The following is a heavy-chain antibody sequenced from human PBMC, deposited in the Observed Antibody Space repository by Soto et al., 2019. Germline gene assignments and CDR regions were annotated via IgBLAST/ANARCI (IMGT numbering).Heavy chain of an antibody. CDR3: AHRTADTSVDS. CDR2: IYLNDDK. CDR1: GLSVSTPGAC. V-gene: IGHV2-5*01. Sequence: QITLKESGPTLVKATQTLTLTYTFSGLSVSTPGACVGWIRQPPGKALEWLAFIYLNDDKRYSPSLKSRLTITKDTSKNQVVLTMTNMDPVDTGTYYCAHRTADTSVDSWGQGTLVTVSS. J-gene: IGHJ4*02.